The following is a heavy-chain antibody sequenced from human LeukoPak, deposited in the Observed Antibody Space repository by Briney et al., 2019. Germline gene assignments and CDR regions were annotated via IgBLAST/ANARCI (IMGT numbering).Heavy chain of an antibody. V-gene: IGHV3-23*01. J-gene: IGHJ4*02. Sequence: GGSLRLSCAASGFSFSSYAMSWVRQAPGEGLEWVSAISGGGTSTYYADSVKGRLTISRDNSKNTMYLQMDSLRVEDTAFYYCAKDRGRGWGQGTLVTVSS. CDR3: AKDRGRG. CDR2: ISGGGTST. CDR1: GFSFSSYA. D-gene: IGHD3-10*01.